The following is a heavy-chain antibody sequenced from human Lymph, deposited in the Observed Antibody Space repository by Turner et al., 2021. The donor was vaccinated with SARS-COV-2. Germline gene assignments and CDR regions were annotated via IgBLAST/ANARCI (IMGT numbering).Heavy chain of an antibody. D-gene: IGHD1-26*01. CDR3: ARQPRFYSGSYSGAFDI. J-gene: IGHJ3*02. V-gene: IGHV4-39*01. CDR1: GGSISSSSYY. CDR2: IYYSGNT. Sequence: QLQLQESGPGLVKPSETLSPTSPVPGGSISSSSYYWGWIRQPPGKGREWMGNIYYSGNTYYNSYLKSRVTISVDTSKNQFPLKLSSVTAADTAVYVCARQPRFYSGSYSGAFDIWGQGTMVTVSS.